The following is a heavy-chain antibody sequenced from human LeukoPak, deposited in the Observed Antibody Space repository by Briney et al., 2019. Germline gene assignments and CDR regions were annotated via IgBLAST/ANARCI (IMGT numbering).Heavy chain of an antibody. D-gene: IGHD6-19*01. CDR2: IYYSGNT. CDR1: GGSISSSNYY. V-gene: IGHV4-39*07. Sequence: SETLSLTCTVSGGSISSSNYYWGWIRQPPGKGLEWIGSIYYSGNTYNNPSLKSRVTISVDTSKNQFSLKLSSVTAADTAVYYCARDAGVAGTYYFDYWGQGTLVTVSS. J-gene: IGHJ4*02. CDR3: ARDAGVAGTYYFDY.